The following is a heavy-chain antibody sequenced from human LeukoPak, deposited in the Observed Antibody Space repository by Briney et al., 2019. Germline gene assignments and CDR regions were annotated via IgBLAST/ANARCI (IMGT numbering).Heavy chain of an antibody. CDR2: ISSSSSTT. CDR3: ARDCGGYHCQDY. V-gene: IGHV3-48*02. J-gene: IGHJ4*02. CDR1: GFTFSIYS. D-gene: IGHD2-21*01. Sequence: GGSLRLSCAASGFTFSIYSMNWVRQAPGKGLEWVSYISSSSSTTYYADSVKGRFTMSRDNAKNSLYLQMKSLRDEDTAMYYCARDCGGYHCQDYWGQGTLVTVSS.